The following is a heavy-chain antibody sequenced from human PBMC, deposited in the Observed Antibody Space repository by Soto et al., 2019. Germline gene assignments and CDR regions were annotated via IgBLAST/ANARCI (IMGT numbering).Heavy chain of an antibody. V-gene: IGHV3-30*18. CDR1: GFTFSSYA. CDR2: ISHDGNVN. D-gene: IGHD2-8*02. J-gene: IGHJ6*03. Sequence: PGGSLRLSCEASGFTFSSYAMHWVRQAPGKGLEWVAVISHDGNVNYYSESVKGRFTMSRDNSKDTLYLQMDSLRTEDTAVYFCAKDEYWESHFYYFMDRWGKGTPVTVSS. CDR3: AKDEYWESHFYYFMDR.